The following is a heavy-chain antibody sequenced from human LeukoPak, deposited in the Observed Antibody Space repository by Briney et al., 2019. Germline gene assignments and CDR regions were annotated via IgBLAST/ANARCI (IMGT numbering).Heavy chain of an antibody. J-gene: IGHJ6*02. Sequence: ASVKVSCEASGGTFSSYAISWVRQAPGQGLEWMGGIIPIFGTANYAQKFQGRVTITADESTSTAYMELSSLRSEDTAVYYCARGPEEDSSGYYDLYYYYGMDVWGQGTTVTVSS. V-gene: IGHV1-69*13. CDR3: ARGPEEDSSGYYDLYYYYGMDV. D-gene: IGHD3-22*01. CDR2: IIPIFGTA. CDR1: GGTFSSYA.